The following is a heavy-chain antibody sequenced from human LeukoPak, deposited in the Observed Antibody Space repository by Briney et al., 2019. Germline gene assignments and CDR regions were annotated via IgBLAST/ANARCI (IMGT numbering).Heavy chain of an antibody. CDR3: AKADYYYYGMDV. V-gene: IGHV4-59*08. J-gene: IGHJ6*04. D-gene: IGHD6-25*01. CDR2: IYYSGTT. CDR1: GGSISSYY. Sequence: SETLSLTCTVSGGSISSYYWSWIRQSPGKGLEWIGYIYYSGTTSYNPSLKSRVTISVDTAKNQFSLNLTSVTAADTAVYFCAKADYYYYGMDVWGKGTTVTVSS.